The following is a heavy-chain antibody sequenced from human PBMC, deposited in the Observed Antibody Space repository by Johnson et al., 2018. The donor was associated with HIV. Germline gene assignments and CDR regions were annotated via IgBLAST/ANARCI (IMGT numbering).Heavy chain of an antibody. J-gene: IGHJ3*02. V-gene: IGHV3-30*04. CDR1: GFTFSSYA. Sequence: QMLLVESWGGVVQPGMSLRLSCAASGFTFSSYAMHWVRQAPGKGLEWVAVMSYDGSNKYYVDSVKGRFTISRDNAKNSLYLQMSSLRVADTAVYYCARDPMVRGAGGFDIWGQGTMVTVSS. CDR2: MSYDGSNK. D-gene: IGHD3-10*01. CDR3: ARDPMVRGAGGFDI.